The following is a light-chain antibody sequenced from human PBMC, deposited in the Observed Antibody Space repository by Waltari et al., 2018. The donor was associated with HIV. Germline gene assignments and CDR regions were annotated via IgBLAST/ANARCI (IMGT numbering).Light chain of an antibody. CDR3: GTWDDKLSAGV. CDR1: SSNIGTNG. V-gene: IGLV1-51*01. Sequence: QSVLTQPPSLSAAPGQRVTISCPGTSSNIGTNGVSWYQQAPGTAPKLLIYDTKNRAPGVSDRFSGSQSGTSATLVISGLQPGDEADYYCGTWDDKLSAGVFGGGTKLTVL. J-gene: IGLJ2*01. CDR2: DTK.